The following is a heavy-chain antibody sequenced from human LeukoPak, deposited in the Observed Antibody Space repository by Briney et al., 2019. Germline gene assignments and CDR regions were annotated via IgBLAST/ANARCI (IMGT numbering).Heavy chain of an antibody. Sequence: GGSLRLSCAASGFTFSSYAMSWVRQAPGEGVEWVSAITGSDGSTYYADSVKGRFTISRDNSKSTLYLQMNSLRAEDTAVYYCAKAYYYGSGSNYKTFDYWGQGTLVTVAS. CDR1: GFTFSSYA. J-gene: IGHJ4*02. CDR3: AKAYYYGSGSNYKTFDY. D-gene: IGHD3-10*01. V-gene: IGHV3-23*01. CDR2: ITGSDGST.